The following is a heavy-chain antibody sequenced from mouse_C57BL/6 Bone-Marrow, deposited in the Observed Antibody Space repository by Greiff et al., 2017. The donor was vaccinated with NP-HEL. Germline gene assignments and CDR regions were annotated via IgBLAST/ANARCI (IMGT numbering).Heavy chain of an antibody. V-gene: IGHV5-4*01. CDR3: ARENYGSILDY. Sequence: DVMLVESGGGLVKPGGSLKLSCAASGFTFSSYAMSWVRQTPEKRLEWVATISDGGSYTYYPDNVKGRFTISRDNAKNNLYLQMSHLKSEDTAMYYCARENYGSILDYWGQGTTLTVSS. CDR1: GFTFSSYA. J-gene: IGHJ2*01. D-gene: IGHD1-1*01. CDR2: ISDGGSYT.